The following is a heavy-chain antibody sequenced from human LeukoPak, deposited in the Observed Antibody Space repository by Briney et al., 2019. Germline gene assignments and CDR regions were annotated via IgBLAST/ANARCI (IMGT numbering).Heavy chain of an antibody. Sequence: ASVKVSCKASGYTFTSYAMHWVRQAPGQGLEWMGWITPSGGTNCPQKFQGRVAITRDTSITTAYVDLSRLTSDDTAVYYCAKDRYGDGFAHFDYWGQGALVTVSS. D-gene: IGHD5-24*01. V-gene: IGHV1-2*02. CDR3: AKDRYGDGFAHFDY. CDR1: GYTFTSYA. J-gene: IGHJ4*02. CDR2: ITPSGGT.